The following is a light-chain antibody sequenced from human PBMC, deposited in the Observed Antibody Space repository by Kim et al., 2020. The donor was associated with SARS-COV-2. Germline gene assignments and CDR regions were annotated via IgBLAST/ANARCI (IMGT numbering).Light chain of an antibody. Sequence: GQRVTISCSGSSSNIVSNTVNWYQQLPGTAPKLLIYSNDPRPSGVPDRISGSKSGTSASLAISGLQSEDEADYYCAAWDGSLNGVVFGGGTQLTVL. CDR3: AAWDGSLNGVV. CDR2: SND. V-gene: IGLV1-44*01. CDR1: SSNIVSNT. J-gene: IGLJ2*01.